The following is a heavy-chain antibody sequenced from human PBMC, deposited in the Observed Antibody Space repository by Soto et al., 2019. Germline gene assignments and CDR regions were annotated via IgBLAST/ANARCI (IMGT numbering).Heavy chain of an antibody. CDR3: AADATAWQQMVPSDY. CDR2: IAVGSGYT. D-gene: IGHD2-8*01. Sequence: ASVKVASKASGFTFTSSAFQWLRQARGQRLEWIGRIAVGSGYTNDAQRVQDTGTLARDMSTAATDMEQSRLTSEETAIYYCAADATAWQQMVPSDYWSEGTLVTVSS. V-gene: IGHV1-58*01. CDR1: GFTFTSSA. J-gene: IGHJ4*02.